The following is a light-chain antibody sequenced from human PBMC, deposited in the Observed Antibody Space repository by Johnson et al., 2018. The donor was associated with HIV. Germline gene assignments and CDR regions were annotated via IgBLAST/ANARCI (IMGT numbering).Light chain of an antibody. J-gene: IGLJ1*01. Sequence: QSVLTQPPSVSAAPGQKVTISCSGSSSNIGNNYVSWYQQLPGTAPKLLIYENNKRPSGIPDRFSGSKSGTSATLGITGLPTGDEADYYSGTWDSGLSAGGVFGTGTKVTVL. CDR1: SSNIGNNY. V-gene: IGLV1-51*02. CDR3: GTWDSGLSAGGV. CDR2: ENN.